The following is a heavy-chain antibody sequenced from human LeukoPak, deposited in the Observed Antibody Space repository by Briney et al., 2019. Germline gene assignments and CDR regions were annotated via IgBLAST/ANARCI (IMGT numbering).Heavy chain of an antibody. CDR3: AVTRGYSGYDHIDS. J-gene: IGHJ4*02. V-gene: IGHV3-66*01. CDR2: VYSAGTT. Sequence: GGSLRLSCAASGFIVSHNTMAWVRQAPGKGLEWVSLVYSAGTTYYADSVKGRFTISRDNSRNSLLLQMNNLRAEDTAVYYCAVTRGYSGYDHIDSWGQGTLVTVSS. D-gene: IGHD5-12*01. CDR1: GFIVSHNT.